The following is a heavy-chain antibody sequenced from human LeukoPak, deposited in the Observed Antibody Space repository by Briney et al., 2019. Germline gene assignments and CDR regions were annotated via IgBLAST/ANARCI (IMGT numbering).Heavy chain of an antibody. D-gene: IGHD4-23*01. CDR1: GFTFSSYA. CDR2: LSDGGASK. Sequence: GGSLRLSCAASGFTFSSYAMTWVRQAPGKGLEWVSALSDGGASKYYADSVKGRFTISRDNSKNTLYLQMNSLTADDTAVYYCASSPPTGITVSYFDYWGPGTLVTVSS. CDR3: ASSPPTGITVSYFDY. J-gene: IGHJ4*02. V-gene: IGHV3-23*01.